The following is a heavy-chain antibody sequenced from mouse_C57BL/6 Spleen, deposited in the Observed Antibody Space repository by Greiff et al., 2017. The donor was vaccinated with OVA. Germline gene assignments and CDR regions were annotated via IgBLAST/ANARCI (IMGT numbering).Heavy chain of an antibody. Sequence: EVMLVESGGDLVKPGGSLKLSCAASGFTFSSYGMSWVRQTPDKRLEWVATISSGGSFTYYPDSVKGRFTISRDNAKNTLYLQMSSLKSEDTAMYYCARQGDGSSPFAYWGQGTLVTVSA. CDR2: ISSGGSFT. CDR3: ARQGDGSSPFAY. V-gene: IGHV5-6*01. D-gene: IGHD1-1*01. J-gene: IGHJ3*01. CDR1: GFTFSSYG.